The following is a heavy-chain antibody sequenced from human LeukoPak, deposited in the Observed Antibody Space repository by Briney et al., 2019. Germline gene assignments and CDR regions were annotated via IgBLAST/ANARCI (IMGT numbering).Heavy chain of an antibody. D-gene: IGHD4-23*01. J-gene: IGHJ4*02. Sequence: SETLSLTCTVSGGSTSSSYYWGWIRQPPGKGLEWIGSIYYSGSTYYNPSLKSRVTISVDTSKNQFSLKLSSVTAADTAVYYCARHRGGNSRWYFDYWGQGTLVTVSS. CDR3: ARHRGGNSRWYFDY. CDR1: GGSTSSSYY. V-gene: IGHV4-39*01. CDR2: IYYSGST.